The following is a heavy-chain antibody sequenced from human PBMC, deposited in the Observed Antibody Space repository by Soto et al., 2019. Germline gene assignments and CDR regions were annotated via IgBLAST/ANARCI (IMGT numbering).Heavy chain of an antibody. CDR3: AGVDCCGGSCYYFHY. CDR1: GYSLSRYD. Sequence: QVQLVQSGAEVKKPGASVRISCKASGYSLSRYDIQWVRQAPGKGFEWMGIMNPYGGTAGSAGKFQGRLTITRETSTSTIFMELGSSTSEDTAVYVCAGVDCCGGSCYYFHYWGQGTLVTVSS. V-gene: IGHV1-46*01. CDR2: MNPYGGTA. D-gene: IGHD2-21*02. J-gene: IGHJ1*01.